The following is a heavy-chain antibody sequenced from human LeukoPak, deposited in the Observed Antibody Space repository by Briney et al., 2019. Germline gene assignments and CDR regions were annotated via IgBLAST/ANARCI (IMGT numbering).Heavy chain of an antibody. J-gene: IGHJ4*02. Sequence: SETLSLTCAVYGGSFSGYYWSWIRQPPGKGLEWIGEINHSGSTNYNPSLKSRVTISVDTSKNQFSLKLSSVTAADTAVYYCARTPAAAGTPTHDYWGQGTLVTVSS. V-gene: IGHV4-34*01. D-gene: IGHD6-13*01. CDR2: INHSGST. CDR1: GGSFSGYY. CDR3: ARTPAAAGTPTHDY.